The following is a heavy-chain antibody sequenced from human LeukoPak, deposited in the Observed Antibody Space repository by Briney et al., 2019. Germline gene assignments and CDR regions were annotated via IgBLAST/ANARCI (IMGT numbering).Heavy chain of an antibody. V-gene: IGHV3-64*01. Sequence: GGSLRLSCAASGFTFSSYAMHWVRQAPGKGLECVSAISSNGGSTYYANSVKGRFTISRDNSKNTLYLQMGSLRAEDMAVYYCARDPYDSSGYPHFTYYYYYMDVWGKGTTVTVSS. CDR2: ISSNGGST. CDR3: ARDPYDSSGYPHFTYYYYYMDV. D-gene: IGHD3-22*01. CDR1: GFTFSSYA. J-gene: IGHJ6*03.